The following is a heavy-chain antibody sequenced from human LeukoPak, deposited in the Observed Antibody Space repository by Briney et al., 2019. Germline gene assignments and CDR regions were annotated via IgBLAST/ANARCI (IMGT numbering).Heavy chain of an antibody. CDR2: INHSGST. V-gene: IGHV4-34*01. CDR1: GGSFSGYY. CDR3: AREGTMVRVVIGY. J-gene: IGHJ4*02. Sequence: SETLSLTCAVYGGSFSGYYWSWIRQPPGKGLEWLGEINHSGSTNYNPSLKSRVTISVDTSKNQFSLKLSSVTAAETAVYYCAREGTMVRVVIGYWGQGTLVTVSS. D-gene: IGHD3-10*01.